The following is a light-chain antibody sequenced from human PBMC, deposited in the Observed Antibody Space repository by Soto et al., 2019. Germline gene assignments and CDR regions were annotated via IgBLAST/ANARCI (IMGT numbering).Light chain of an antibody. CDR2: AAS. CDR1: HDFSNF. CDR3: QHYDSLRLT. J-gene: IGKJ4*01. Sequence: TCLASHDFSNFLAWYQQKPGRAPKLLLYAASSLQSGVPSRFSGSGSGTDFTLTISSLQPEDIATYYCQHYDSLRLTFGGGTKVDIK. V-gene: IGKV1-9*01.